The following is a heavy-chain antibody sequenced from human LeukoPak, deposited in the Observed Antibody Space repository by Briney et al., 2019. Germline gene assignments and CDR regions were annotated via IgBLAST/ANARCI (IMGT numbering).Heavy chain of an antibody. CDR1: GYTFTSYY. CDR3: ARGEQPGIAVAGTCYYYYGMDV. D-gene: IGHD6-19*01. J-gene: IGHJ6*02. V-gene: IGHV1-46*01. Sequence: ASVKVSCKASGYTFTSYYMHWVRQAPGQGLEWMGIINPSGGSTSYAQKFQGRVTMTRDTSTSTVYMELSSLRSEDTAVYYCARGEQPGIAVAGTCYYYYGMDVWGQGTTVTVSS. CDR2: INPSGGST.